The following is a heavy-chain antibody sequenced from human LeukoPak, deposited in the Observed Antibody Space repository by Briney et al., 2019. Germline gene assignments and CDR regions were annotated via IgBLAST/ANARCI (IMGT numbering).Heavy chain of an antibody. D-gene: IGHD2-2*01. Sequence: GRSLILSCAASGFTFSSYGMHWVRQAPGKGLEWVAVIWYDGSNKYYEESVKGRLTISRDNSKNTLFLQMNSLRAEDTAVYYCAKESGHCSSTSCFADAFDIWGQGTMVTVSS. J-gene: IGHJ3*02. V-gene: IGHV3-33*06. CDR2: IWYDGSNK. CDR1: GFTFSSYG. CDR3: AKESGHCSSTSCFADAFDI.